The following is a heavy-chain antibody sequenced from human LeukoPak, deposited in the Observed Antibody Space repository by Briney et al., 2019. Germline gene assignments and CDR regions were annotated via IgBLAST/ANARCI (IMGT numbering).Heavy chain of an antibody. Sequence: GESLKISCKGSGYSFTSYWIGWVCQMPGKGLEWMGIIYPGDSDTRYSPSFQGQVTISADKSISTAYLQWSSLKASDTAMYYCARTTLRGYSYGWIFDYWGQGTLVTVSS. D-gene: IGHD5-18*01. J-gene: IGHJ4*02. V-gene: IGHV5-51*01. CDR1: GYSFTSYW. CDR2: IYPGDSDT. CDR3: ARTTLRGYSYGWIFDY.